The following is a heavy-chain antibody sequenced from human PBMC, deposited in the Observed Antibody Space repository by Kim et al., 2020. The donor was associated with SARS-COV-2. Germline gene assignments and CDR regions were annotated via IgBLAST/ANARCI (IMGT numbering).Heavy chain of an antibody. D-gene: IGHD3-22*01. Sequence: KGRFTICRDDAKNSLYLQMNSLRAEGTAVYYCARDSNYDSSGPYYGMDVWGQGTTVTVSS. CDR3: ARDSNYDSSGPYYGMDV. J-gene: IGHJ6*02. V-gene: IGHV3-48*03.